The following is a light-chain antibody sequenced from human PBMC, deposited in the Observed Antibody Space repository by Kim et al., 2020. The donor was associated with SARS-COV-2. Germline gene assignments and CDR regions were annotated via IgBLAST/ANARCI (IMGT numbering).Light chain of an antibody. CDR3: QQYGSSPYT. J-gene: IGKJ2*01. CDR2: VAS. V-gene: IGKV3-20*01. Sequence: STRHIPTRSGRASQSVDSNVVAWFQQKPGQAPRLLIYVASSRATGIPDRFSGSGSGTDFTLTMSRLEPEDFAVYYCQQYGSSPYTLGQGTKLEI. CDR1: QSVDSNV.